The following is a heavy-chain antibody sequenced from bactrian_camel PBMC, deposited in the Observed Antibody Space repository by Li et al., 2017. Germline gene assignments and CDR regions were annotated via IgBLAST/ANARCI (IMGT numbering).Heavy chain of an antibody. J-gene: IGHJ6*01. CDR1: GFIFSSYA. CDR2: INPAGADT. D-gene: IGHD5*01. V-gene: IGHV3S30*01. CDR3: AAQYFGLAPSCRLKPRRGDYNS. Sequence: QLVESGGGLVQPGGSLRLSCAASGFIFSSYAVSWVRQAPGKGLEWVSTINPAGADTYYSDSVKGRATISQDNAKNTLYLQMDSLKPEDTAMYYCAAQYFGLAPSCRLKPRRGDYNSWGQGTQVTVS.